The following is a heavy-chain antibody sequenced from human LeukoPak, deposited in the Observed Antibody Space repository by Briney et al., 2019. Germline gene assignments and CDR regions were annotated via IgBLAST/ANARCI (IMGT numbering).Heavy chain of an antibody. D-gene: IGHD3-22*01. CDR1: GYTFTGYY. J-gene: IGHJ4*02. CDR3: ASWAYYYDSSGYYWDY. V-gene: IGHV1-2*02. CDR2: INPNSGGT. Sequence: GASVKVSCKASGYTFTGYYMHWVRQAPGQGLEWMGWINPNSGGTNYAQKFQGRVTMTRDTSISTAYMELSRLRSDDTAVYYCASWAYYYDSSGYYWDYWGQGTLVTVSS.